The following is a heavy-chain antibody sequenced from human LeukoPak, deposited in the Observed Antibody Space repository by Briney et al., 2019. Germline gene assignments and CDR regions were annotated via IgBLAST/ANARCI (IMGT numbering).Heavy chain of an antibody. Sequence: SETLSLTCAVYGGSLSGYYWSWIRQPPGKGLEWIGEINHSGSTNYNPSLKSRVTISVDTSKNQFSLKLSSVTAADTAVYYCARGVTRVIYYYGSGSYHDYWGQGTLVTVSS. V-gene: IGHV4-34*01. J-gene: IGHJ4*02. CDR3: ARGVTRVIYYYGSGSYHDY. CDR2: INHSGST. D-gene: IGHD3-10*01. CDR1: GGSLSGYY.